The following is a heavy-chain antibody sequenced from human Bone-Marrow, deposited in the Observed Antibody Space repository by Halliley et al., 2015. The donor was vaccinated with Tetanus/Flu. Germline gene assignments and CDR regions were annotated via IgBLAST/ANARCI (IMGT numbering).Heavy chain of an antibody. D-gene: IGHD3-3*01. Sequence: LEWIGYISYSGSINYNPSLKSRVTILGDPSKNQFSLNLISVTAADTAVYYCAGFGHYYYYGMDVWGQGTTVTVSS. J-gene: IGHJ6*02. CDR3: AGFGHYYYYGMDV. V-gene: IGHV4-59*01. CDR2: ISYSGSI.